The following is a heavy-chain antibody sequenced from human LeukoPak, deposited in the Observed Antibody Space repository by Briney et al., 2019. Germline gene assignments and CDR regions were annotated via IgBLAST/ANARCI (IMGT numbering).Heavy chain of an antibody. CDR1: GGTFSSYA. Sequence: ASVKVSCKASGGTFSSYAISWVRQAPGQGLEWMGGIIPIFGTANYAQKFQGRVTITADKSTSTAYMELSSLRSEDTAVYYCARGHSYYDSSGYYHEYYFDYWGQGTLVTVSS. J-gene: IGHJ4*02. CDR3: ARGHSYYDSSGYYHEYYFDY. V-gene: IGHV1-69*06. CDR2: IIPIFGTA. D-gene: IGHD3-22*01.